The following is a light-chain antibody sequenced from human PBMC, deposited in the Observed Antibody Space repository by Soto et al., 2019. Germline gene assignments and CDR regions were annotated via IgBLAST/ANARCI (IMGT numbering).Light chain of an antibody. CDR1: QGISDY. Sequence: DIQMTQSPSAMSASVGDRVTITCRASQGISDYLVWFQQKPGKVPQRLIYAASSLQSGVPSRFSGSGSGTEFTLTISSLQPEDFATYYCLQHKSYPITFGQGTRLEIK. V-gene: IGKV1-17*03. J-gene: IGKJ5*01. CDR2: AAS. CDR3: LQHKSYPIT.